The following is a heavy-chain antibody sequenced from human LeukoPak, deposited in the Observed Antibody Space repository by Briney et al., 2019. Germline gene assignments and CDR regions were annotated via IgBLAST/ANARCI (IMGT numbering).Heavy chain of an antibody. J-gene: IGHJ6*02. D-gene: IGHD6-6*01. Sequence: ASVKVSCKDSGYTLTGCYMHWVRQAPGQGLEWMGWINPNSGGTNYAQKFQGRVTMTRDTSISTAYMELSRLRSDDTAVYYCWQLVRAGYYGMDVWGQGTTVTVSS. CDR1: GYTLTGCY. V-gene: IGHV1-2*02. CDR3: WQLVRAGYYGMDV. CDR2: INPNSGGT.